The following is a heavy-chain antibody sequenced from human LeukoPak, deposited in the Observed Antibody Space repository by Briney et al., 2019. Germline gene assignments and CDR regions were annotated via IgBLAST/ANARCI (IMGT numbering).Heavy chain of an antibody. J-gene: IGHJ4*02. CDR1: GFNFNDYD. Sequence: GGSLRLSCAASGFNFNDYDINWVRQVPGKGPEWVSGINWNSVHIGYADSVRGRFTISRDNAQRSVHLQMFSLRPEDTALYYYSTSRPDRFIDFWGQGTQVTVST. CDR2: INWNSVHI. V-gene: IGHV3-9*01. CDR3: STSRPDRFIDF. D-gene: IGHD1-14*01.